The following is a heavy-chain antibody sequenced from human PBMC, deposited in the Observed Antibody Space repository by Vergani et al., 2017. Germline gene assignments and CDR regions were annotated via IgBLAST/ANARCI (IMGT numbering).Heavy chain of an antibody. J-gene: IGHJ5*02. V-gene: IGHV1-2*02. CDR2: LDPHTGDT. CDR3: ARNRGRGGSYSVSWFDP. D-gene: IGHD3-10*01. CDR1: GYSLSDHY. Sequence: QVQLVQSGAEVRKPGASVKVSCKASGYSLSDHYIHWVRQAPGQGFEWMGRLDPHTGDTKYAEKFQGRAILIRDRSISTAYMELISLISDDTAVYYCARNRGRGGSYSVSWFDPWGQGTQVTVAS.